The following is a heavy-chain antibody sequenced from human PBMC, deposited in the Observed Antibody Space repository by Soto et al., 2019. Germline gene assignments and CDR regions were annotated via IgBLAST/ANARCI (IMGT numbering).Heavy chain of an antibody. V-gene: IGHV4-34*01. Sequence: SETLSLTCSVYGGSSRAYHWSWIRQSPGEGLEWIGEFSYSGSLNYNPSLKRRVAVSLDMSTDHFSLTMTSVTAADTGVYFCAGGPRYWSFALWGRGTLV. J-gene: IGHJ2*01. CDR3: AGGPRYWSFAL. D-gene: IGHD1-20*01. CDR2: FSYSGSL. CDR1: GGSSRAYH.